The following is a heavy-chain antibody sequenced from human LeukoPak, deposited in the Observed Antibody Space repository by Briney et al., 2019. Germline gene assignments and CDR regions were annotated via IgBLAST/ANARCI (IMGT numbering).Heavy chain of an antibody. CDR2: INPNSGGT. CDR1: GYTFTGYF. CDR3: ASCSYYDILTGYPRAFDI. D-gene: IGHD3-9*01. Sequence: ASVKVSCKASGYTFTGYFMHWVRQAPGQGLEWMGWINPNSGGTKYAQKFQGRVTMTRDTSISTAYMELSSLRSEDTAVYYCASCSYYDILTGYPRAFDIWGQGTMVTVSS. J-gene: IGHJ3*02. V-gene: IGHV1-2*02.